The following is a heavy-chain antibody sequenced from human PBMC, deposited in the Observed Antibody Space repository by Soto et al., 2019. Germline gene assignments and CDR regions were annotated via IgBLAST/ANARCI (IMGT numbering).Heavy chain of an antibody. V-gene: IGHV4-4*02. CDR3: ARGEVTYYDFWSGYFPRYYGMDV. J-gene: IGHJ6*02. CDR2: IYHSGST. CDR1: GGSISSSNW. Sequence: PSETLSLTCAVSGGSISSSNWWSWVRQPPGKGLEWIGEIYHSGSTNYNPSLKSRVTITVDTSKNQFSLKLSSVTAADTAVYYCARGEVTYYDFWSGYFPRYYGMDVWGQGTTVTVSS. D-gene: IGHD3-3*01.